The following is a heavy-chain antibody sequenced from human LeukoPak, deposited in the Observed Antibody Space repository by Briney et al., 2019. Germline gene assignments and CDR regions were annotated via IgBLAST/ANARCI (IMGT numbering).Heavy chain of an antibody. D-gene: IGHD3-9*01. Sequence: GGSLRLSCSASGFTFRNYHMPWVRQAPGKGLEWVAFISTDGRHKTYADSVMGRFTISRDNSKNKLYLQMNGLRPEDGGVFYCARGFESGFGSWGQGSLIAVSS. V-gene: IGHV3-30*13. CDR1: GFTFRNYH. CDR2: ISTDGRHK. J-gene: IGHJ4*02. CDR3: ARGFESGFGS.